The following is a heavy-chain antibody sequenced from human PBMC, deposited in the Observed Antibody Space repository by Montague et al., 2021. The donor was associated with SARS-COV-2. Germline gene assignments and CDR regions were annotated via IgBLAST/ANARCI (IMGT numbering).Heavy chain of an antibody. CDR2: INSDGSST. CDR1: GFTFNTYY. Sequence: SLRLSCAASGFTFNTYYIHWLRQAPGKGLVWVSRINSDGSSTTYADSVKGRFTITRDNAKNTVYLQMNSLRAEDTAVYYCARDREPWLLQYYFDYWGQGTLVTVSS. J-gene: IGHJ4*02. V-gene: IGHV3-74*01. D-gene: IGHD6-19*01. CDR3: ARDREPWLLQYYFDY.